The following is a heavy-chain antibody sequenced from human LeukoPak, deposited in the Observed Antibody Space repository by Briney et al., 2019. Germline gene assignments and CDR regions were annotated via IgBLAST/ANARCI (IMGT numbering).Heavy chain of an antibody. D-gene: IGHD3-22*01. J-gene: IGHJ3*02. Sequence: SETLSLTCPVSGDSISSGAYYWSWIRQHPGKGLEWIGYIYYSGNTNYNPSLKSRVTISVDTSKNQFSLKLSSVTAADTAVYYCARDFYDTSTYYYVDAFDIWGQGTMVTVSS. CDR1: GDSISSGAYY. CDR2: IYYSGNT. CDR3: ARDFYDTSTYYYVDAFDI. V-gene: IGHV4-61*08.